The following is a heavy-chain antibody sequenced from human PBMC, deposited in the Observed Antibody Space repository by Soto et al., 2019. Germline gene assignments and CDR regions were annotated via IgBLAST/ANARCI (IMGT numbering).Heavy chain of an antibody. CDR3: ARDRLRAARPRGGGYFDL. CDR1: GFTFSSYE. J-gene: IGHJ2*01. V-gene: IGHV3-48*03. Sequence: GGSLRLSCAASGFTFSSYEMNWVRQAPGKGLEWVSYISSSGSTIYYADSVKGRFTISRDNAKNSLYLQMNSLRAEDTAVYYCARDRLRAARPRGGGYFDLWGRGTLVTVSS. D-gene: IGHD6-6*01. CDR2: ISSSGSTI.